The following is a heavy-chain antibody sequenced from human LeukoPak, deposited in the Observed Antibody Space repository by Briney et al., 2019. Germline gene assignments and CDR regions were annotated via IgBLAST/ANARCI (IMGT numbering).Heavy chain of an antibody. Sequence: GASVKVSCKASGYTFTSYGISWVRQAPGQGLEWMGWISAYNGNTNYAQKLQGRVTMTTDTPTSTAYMELRSLRSDDTAVYYCARGGPTMVRGVTTGADYWGQGTLVTVSS. V-gene: IGHV1-18*01. CDR3: ARGGPTMVRGVTTGADY. CDR2: ISAYNGNT. CDR1: GYTFTSYG. D-gene: IGHD3-10*01. J-gene: IGHJ4*02.